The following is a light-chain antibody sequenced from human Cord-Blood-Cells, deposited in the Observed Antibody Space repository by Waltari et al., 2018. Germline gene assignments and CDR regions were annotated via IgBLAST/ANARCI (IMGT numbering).Light chain of an antibody. CDR3: QQYYSTLLMYT. V-gene: IGKV4-1*01. CDR2: GAS. CDR1: QSVLYSSNNKNY. J-gene: IGKJ2*01. Sequence: DIVMTKSPDSLALSLVERATINCKPSQSVLYSSNNKNYLAWYQQKPGQPPKLLIYGASTRESGVPDRFSGSGSGTDFTLTSSSLQSEDVAVYYCQQYYSTLLMYTFGQGTKLEIK.